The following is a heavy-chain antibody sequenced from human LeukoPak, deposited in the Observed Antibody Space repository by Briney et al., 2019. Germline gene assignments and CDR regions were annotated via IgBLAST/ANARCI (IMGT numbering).Heavy chain of an antibody. Sequence: SETLSLTCTVSGGSIRSGDYYWSWIRQHPGKGLEWIGYIYYSGSTYYSPSLKSRVTISLDTSTVQFSLKLSSVTAADTAVYYCARWTNCGGDCYWLQHWGQGTLVTVSS. CDR2: IYYSGST. CDR1: GGSIRSGDYY. D-gene: IGHD2-21*02. CDR3: ARWTNCGGDCYWLQH. V-gene: IGHV4-30-4*08. J-gene: IGHJ1*01.